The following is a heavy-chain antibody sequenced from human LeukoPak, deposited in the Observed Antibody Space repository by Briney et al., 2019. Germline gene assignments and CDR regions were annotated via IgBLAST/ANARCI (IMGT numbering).Heavy chain of an antibody. CDR3: VRDRGTYRPIDY. CDR1: GFPFSSYW. J-gene: IGHJ4*02. V-gene: IGHV3-74*01. D-gene: IGHD1-26*01. CDR2: INTAGTST. Sequence: PGGSLRLSCAVSGFPFSSYWMDWVRQAPGKGPVWVSRINTAGTSTDYADSVKGRFTISRDNAQNSLYLQMNSLRAEDTAIYYCVRDRGTYRPIDYWGQGTLVTVSS.